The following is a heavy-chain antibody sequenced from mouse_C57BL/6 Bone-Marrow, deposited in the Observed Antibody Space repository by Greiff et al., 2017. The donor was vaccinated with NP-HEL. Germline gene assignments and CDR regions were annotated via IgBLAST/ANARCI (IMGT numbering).Heavy chain of an antibody. D-gene: IGHD2-4*01. CDR2: ISDGGSYT. CDR1: GFTFSSYA. V-gene: IGHV5-4*01. J-gene: IGHJ3*01. Sequence: EVKLMESGGGLVKPGGSLKLSCAASGFTFSSYAMSWVRQTPEKRLEWVATISDGGSYTYYPAYVKGRFTISRDNATNNLSLQMSQLKSEDTAMYYCAKDRIYYDYDGRTWFAYWGQGTLVTVSA. CDR3: AKDRIYYDYDGRTWFAY.